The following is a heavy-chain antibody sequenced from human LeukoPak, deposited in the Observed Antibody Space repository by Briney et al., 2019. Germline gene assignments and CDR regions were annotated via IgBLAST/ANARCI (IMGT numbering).Heavy chain of an antibody. V-gene: IGHV4-4*07. Sequence: SETLSLTCTDPVGSLSRTNWRWSRQPAGKGLEWIGRMYTSGSTTYNPSLKSRVTISLDTSKNQFSLNLSSVTAAATAVYYCATERGSGYGSVPYYYYYMDVWGKGTTVTVSS. CDR1: VGSLSRTN. CDR3: ATERGSGYGSVPYYYYYMDV. J-gene: IGHJ6*03. CDR2: MYTSGST. D-gene: IGHD3-10*01.